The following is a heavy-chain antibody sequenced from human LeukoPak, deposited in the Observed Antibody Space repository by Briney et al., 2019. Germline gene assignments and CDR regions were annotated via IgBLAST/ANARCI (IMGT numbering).Heavy chain of an antibody. V-gene: IGHV1-46*01. D-gene: IGHD3-22*01. CDR1: GYTFTSYY. CDR3: ARDQRDYYDSSGYYGTTGLDY. Sequence: ASVKVSCKASGYTFTSYYMHWVRQVPGQGLEWMGIINPSGGSTSYAQKFQGRVTMTRDTSTSTVYMELSSLRSEDTAVYYCARDQRDYYDSSGYYGTTGLDYWGQGTLVTASS. CDR2: INPSGGST. J-gene: IGHJ4*02.